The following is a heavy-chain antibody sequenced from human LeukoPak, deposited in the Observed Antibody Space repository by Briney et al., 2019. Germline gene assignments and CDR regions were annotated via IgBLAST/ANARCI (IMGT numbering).Heavy chain of an antibody. CDR1: GFIVSSND. D-gene: IGHD1-26*01. J-gene: IGHJ3*02. CDR2: IYSGGGT. CDR3: ARGYSGGYYTVYAFDI. V-gene: IGHV3-53*01. Sequence: PGGSLRLSCAASGFIVSSNDMSWVRQAPGKGLEWVSVIYSGGGTYYADSVKGRFTIARDNSKNTLYLQMNSLRAEDTAVYYCARGYSGGYYTVYAFDIWGQGTMVTVSS.